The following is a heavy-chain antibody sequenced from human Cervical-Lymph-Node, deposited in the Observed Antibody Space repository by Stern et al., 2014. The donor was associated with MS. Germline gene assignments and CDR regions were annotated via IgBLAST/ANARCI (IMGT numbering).Heavy chain of an antibody. D-gene: IGHD6-6*01. Sequence: QITLKESGPTLVKPTQTLTLTCTLSGFSLTSSAVAVGWFRQPPGAALESLALIYGDDDQRYRPSLRSRLTIAKDTSKNQVVLTMTNMDPVDAATYFCARGTARSLAPYVPLDYWGQGILVTVSS. V-gene: IGHV2-5*02. CDR1: GFSLTSSAVA. J-gene: IGHJ4*02. CDR2: IYGDDDQ. CDR3: ARGTARSLAPYVPLDY.